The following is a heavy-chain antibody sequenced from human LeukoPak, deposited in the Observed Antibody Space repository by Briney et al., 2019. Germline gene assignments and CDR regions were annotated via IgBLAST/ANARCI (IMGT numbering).Heavy chain of an antibody. CDR1: GLTFSDYY. V-gene: IGHV3-11*04. CDR3: ARAIGKSEGY. CDR2: ISSSGSTT. Sequence: GGSLRLSCAASGLTFSDYYMSWIRQAPGKGLEWVSYISSSGSTTHYADSVKGRFTISRDNAKSSLYLQMDSLRAEDTAVYYCARAIGKSEGYWGQGTLVTVSS. D-gene: IGHD4-23*01. J-gene: IGHJ4*02.